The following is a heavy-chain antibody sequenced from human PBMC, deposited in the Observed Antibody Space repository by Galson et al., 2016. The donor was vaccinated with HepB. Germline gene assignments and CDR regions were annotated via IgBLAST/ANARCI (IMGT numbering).Heavy chain of an antibody. J-gene: IGHJ5*02. Sequence: SVKVSCKASGYTFTSYDLNWVRQATGQGLEWLGWMNPNSGDTGYAQKFQGRVTLTRSTSLSTAYMELRSLTSEDTAVYYCARDYGGNSGWFDPWGQGTLVTVSS. V-gene: IGHV1-8*01. CDR1: GYTFTSYD. D-gene: IGHD4-23*01. CDR2: MNPNSGDT. CDR3: ARDYGGNSGWFDP.